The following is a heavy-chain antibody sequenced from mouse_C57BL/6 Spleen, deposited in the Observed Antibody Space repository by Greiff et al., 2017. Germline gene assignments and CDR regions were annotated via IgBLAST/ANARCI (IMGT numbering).Heavy chain of an antibody. D-gene: IGHD2-4*01. J-gene: IGHJ2*01. CDR1: GYTFTSYW. Sequence: VQLQQPGAELVKPGASVKMSCKASGYTFTSYWITWVKQRPGQGLAWIGDIYPGSGSTNYNEKFKSKATLTVDTSSSTAYMQLSSLTSEDSAVYYCARGGYDYDLFWGQGTTLTVSS. CDR2: IYPGSGST. CDR3: ARGGYDYDLF. V-gene: IGHV1-55*01.